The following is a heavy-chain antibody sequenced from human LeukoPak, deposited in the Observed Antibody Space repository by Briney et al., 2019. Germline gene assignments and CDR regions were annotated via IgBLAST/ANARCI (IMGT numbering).Heavy chain of an antibody. Sequence: SETLSLTCTVSGGSINSHYWSWIRQPPGKGLEWIGYIYHGGDTDYSPSLESRVTISVDTSKNQFSLKLSSVTAADTAIYYCAKGFLFLGEFTYFDPWGQGTLVTVSS. V-gene: IGHV4-59*11. J-gene: IGHJ5*02. D-gene: IGHD3-10*01. CDR3: AKGFLFLGEFTYFDP. CDR2: IYHGGDT. CDR1: GGSINSHY.